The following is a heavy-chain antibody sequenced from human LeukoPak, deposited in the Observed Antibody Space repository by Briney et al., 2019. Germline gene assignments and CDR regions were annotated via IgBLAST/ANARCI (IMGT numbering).Heavy chain of an antibody. V-gene: IGHV3-48*04. Sequence: PGGSLRLSCVASGFTFNTYSMNWFRQAPGKGLEWISYISSSSATIYYADSVKGRFTISRDNAKNSLYLQMNSLRAEDTAVYYCARGRDLFDSGGQETLVIVSS. CDR3: ARGRDLFDS. J-gene: IGHJ4*02. CDR1: GFTFNTYS. CDR2: ISSSSATI.